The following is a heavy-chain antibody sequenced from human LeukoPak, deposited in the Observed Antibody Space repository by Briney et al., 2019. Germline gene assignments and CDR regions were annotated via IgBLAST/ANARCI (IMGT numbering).Heavy chain of an antibody. CDR3: ARNGLGTHYNIVTGYRIIYFDS. Sequence: PSESLSLTCAVSGYSISSGYYWCCIRQPPGKGLEGTSSIYHSGNTYYNPSLKSRVTISVDTSKNPFYLKLSCVTAEDTAVYYCARNGLGTHYNIVTGYRIIYFDSWGQGTLVTVSS. CDR2: IYHSGNT. V-gene: IGHV4-38-2*01. J-gene: IGHJ4*02. CDR1: GYSISSGYY. D-gene: IGHD3-9*01.